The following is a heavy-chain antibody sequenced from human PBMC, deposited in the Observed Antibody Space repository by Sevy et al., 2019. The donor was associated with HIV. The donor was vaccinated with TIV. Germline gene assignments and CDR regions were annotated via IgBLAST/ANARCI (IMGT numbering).Heavy chain of an antibody. D-gene: IGHD5-18*01. V-gene: IGHV3-66*01. Sequence: WGSLRLSCAASRFTVNNNYMTWVRQAPGKGLEGISIIYSDGTTYHADSVKDRFNISRDNSKNMLYLQMNNLRVEDTAVYYCARGKTGYGYALSYWGQGTLVTVSS. CDR2: IYSDGTT. CDR1: RFTVNNNY. CDR3: ARGKTGYGYALSY. J-gene: IGHJ4*02.